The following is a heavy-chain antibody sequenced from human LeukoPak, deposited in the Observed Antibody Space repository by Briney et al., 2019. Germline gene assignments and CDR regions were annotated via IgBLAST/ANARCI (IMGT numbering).Heavy chain of an antibody. D-gene: IGHD3-10*01. J-gene: IGHJ3*02. CDR3: AREHSVLLWFGETHGAFDI. Sequence: GGSLRLSCAASGFTFSDYYMSWIRQAPGKGLEWVSYISSSGSTIYYADSVKGRFTISRDNAKNSLYLQMNSLRAEDTAVYYCAREHSVLLWFGETHGAFDIWGQGTMVTVSS. CDR1: GFTFSDYY. V-gene: IGHV3-11*01. CDR2: ISSSGSTI.